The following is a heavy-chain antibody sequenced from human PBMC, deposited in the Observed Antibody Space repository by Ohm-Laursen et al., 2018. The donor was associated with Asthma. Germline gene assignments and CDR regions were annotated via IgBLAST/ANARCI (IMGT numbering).Heavy chain of an antibody. CDR3: ARDRIPTYYYYGMDV. Sequence: SLRLSCTASGFTLSSSWMHWVRQAPGKGLVWVSRISGDGSGTNYADSVKGRFTISRDNAKNTLYLQMNSLRAEDTAVYYCARDRIPTYYYYGMDVWGQGTTVTVSS. CDR1: GFTLSSSW. J-gene: IGHJ6*02. V-gene: IGHV3-74*01. D-gene: IGHD2-21*01. CDR2: ISGDGSGT.